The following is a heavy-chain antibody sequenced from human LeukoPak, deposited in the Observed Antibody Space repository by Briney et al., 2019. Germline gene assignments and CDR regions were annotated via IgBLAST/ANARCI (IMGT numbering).Heavy chain of an antibody. J-gene: IGHJ4*02. Sequence: SETLSLTCTVSGGSISSGSHYWGWIRQPPGKGLEWIGTIYHGGSTYYNPSLKSRVTISVDTSKNQFSLKLSSVTAADTAVYYCARGPKHYDILTGIDYWGQGTLVTVSS. CDR2: IYHGGST. D-gene: IGHD3-9*01. V-gene: IGHV4-39*01. CDR1: GGSISSGSHY. CDR3: ARGPKHYDILTGIDY.